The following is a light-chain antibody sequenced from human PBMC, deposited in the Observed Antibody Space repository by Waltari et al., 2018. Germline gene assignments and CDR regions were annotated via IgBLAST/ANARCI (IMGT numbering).Light chain of an antibody. Sequence: QAALTQPASVSGAPGQSITLSFPGTSSNVEHYNLVSWYQHHPGKAPKLLIYEVSKWPAWISNRFSGSTSGNTASLTISGLQAEDESDYYCCSFAGGNNFEVIFGGGTRLTVL. CDR2: EVS. CDR1: SSNVEHYNL. V-gene: IGLV2-23*02. CDR3: CSFAGGNNFEVI. J-gene: IGLJ2*01.